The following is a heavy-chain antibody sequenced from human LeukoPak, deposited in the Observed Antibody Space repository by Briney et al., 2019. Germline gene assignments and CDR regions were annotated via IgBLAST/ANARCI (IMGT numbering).Heavy chain of an antibody. CDR2: IYWDDDK. V-gene: IGHV2-5*02. D-gene: IGHD3-10*01. CDR3: AHSRGFGELFPFDV. CDR1: GDSISSSSYC. Sequence: TLSLTCTVSGDSISSSSYCWDWIRQPPGKALEWLALIYWDDDKRYSPSLKSRLTITKDTSKNQVVLTMTNMDPVDTATYYCAHSRGFGELFPFDVWGQGTTVTVSS. J-gene: IGHJ6*02.